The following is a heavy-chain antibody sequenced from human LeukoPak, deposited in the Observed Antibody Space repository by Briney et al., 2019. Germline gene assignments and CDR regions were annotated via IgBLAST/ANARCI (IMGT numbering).Heavy chain of an antibody. D-gene: IGHD6-19*01. CDR2: ITASGFST. CDR1: GFTFSSYA. CDR3: AKDRRRQAVAGTGIHDY. V-gene: IGHV3-23*01. J-gene: IGHJ4*02. Sequence: PGGSLRLSCAASGFTFSSYAVSWVRQAPGKGLEWVSAITASGFSTYYADSVKGRFTISRDNSKNTLYLQMNSLRAEDTAVYYCAKDRRRQAVAGTGIHDYWGQGTLVTVSS.